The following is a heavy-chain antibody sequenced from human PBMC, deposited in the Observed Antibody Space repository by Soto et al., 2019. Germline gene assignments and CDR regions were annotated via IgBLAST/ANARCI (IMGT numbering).Heavy chain of an antibody. CDR2: MKKDGSEK. V-gene: IGHV3-7*03. J-gene: IGHJ4*02. D-gene: IGHD3-3*01. CDR3: AKLGSGYYTGLYFDY. CDR1: GFSFGDYW. Sequence: EVQLVESEGALVQRGGSLRLSCAASGFSFGDYWMSWVRQAPGKGLEWVAHMKKDGSEKYYVDSVKGRFSVSRDNSKNSLYLQMDSLRAEDTAVYYCAKLGSGYYTGLYFDYWGQGTLVTVSS.